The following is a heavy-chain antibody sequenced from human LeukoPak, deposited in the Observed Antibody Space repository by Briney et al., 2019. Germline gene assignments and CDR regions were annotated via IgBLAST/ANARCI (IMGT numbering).Heavy chain of an antibody. V-gene: IGHV4-4*07. CDR1: GGSISSYY. Sequence: SETLSLTCTVSGGSISSYYWSWIRQPAGKGLEWIGRIYTSGSTNYNPSLKSRVTMSVDTSKNQFSLKLSSVTAADTAVYYCAREATYYYVSWERYYGMDVWGQGTTVTVSS. D-gene: IGHD3-10*02. CDR2: IYTSGST. CDR3: AREATYYYVSWERYYGMDV. J-gene: IGHJ6*02.